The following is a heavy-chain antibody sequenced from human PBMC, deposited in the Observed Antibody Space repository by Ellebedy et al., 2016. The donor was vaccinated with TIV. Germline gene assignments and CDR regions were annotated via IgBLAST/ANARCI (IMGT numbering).Heavy chain of an antibody. J-gene: IGHJ4*02. CDR2: ICWNSGSI. D-gene: IGHD3-16*01. V-gene: IGHV3-9*01. CDR3: AKDKRMITFGGVIDY. Sequence: SLKISCAASGFTFDDYAMQWVRQAPGKGLEWVSGICWNSGSIGYADSVKGRFTISRDNAKNSLYLQMNSLRPEDTALYYCAKDKRMITFGGVIDYWGQGTLVTVSS. CDR1: GFTFDDYA.